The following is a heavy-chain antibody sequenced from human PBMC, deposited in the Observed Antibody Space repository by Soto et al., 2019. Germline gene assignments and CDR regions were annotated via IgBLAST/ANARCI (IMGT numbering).Heavy chain of an antibody. D-gene: IGHD2-2*01. CDR2: ISGDGSKR. CDR1: EFTFSSNG. J-gene: IGHJ6*02. CDR3: VKSAIMTDALKDYYGMDL. Sequence: PGGSLRLSCAASEFTFSSNGMQWVRQAAGKGLEWVAGISGDGSKRYYADSLKGRFTISRDNSKNMLHLQMNNLRPEDTAVYYCVKSAIMTDALKDYYGMDLWGQGTTVTVYS. V-gene: IGHV3-30*18.